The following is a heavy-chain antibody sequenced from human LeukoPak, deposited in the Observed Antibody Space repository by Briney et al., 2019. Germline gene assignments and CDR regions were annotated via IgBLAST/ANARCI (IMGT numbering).Heavy chain of an antibody. CDR2: IFYSGST. V-gene: IGHV4-59*08. J-gene: IGHJ3*02. Sequence: SETLSLTCTVSGGSISNYYWSWIRQPPGKGLEWIGYIFYSGSTNYIPSLKSRVTISVDTSKNLLSLRLNSVTAADTAVYYCARHLPRTDIGYAFDIWGQGTLVTVSS. CDR3: ARHLPRTDIGYAFDI. D-gene: IGHD2-15*01. CDR1: GGSISNYY.